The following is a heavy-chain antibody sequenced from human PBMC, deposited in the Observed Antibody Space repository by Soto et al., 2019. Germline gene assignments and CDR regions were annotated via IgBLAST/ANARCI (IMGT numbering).Heavy chain of an antibody. CDR2: ILHDGSAE. CDR3: AKSGSHSYFDY. Sequence: HPGGSLRLSCAASGFTFTSYGMHWVRQAPGKGLEWMALILHDGSAEYYADSVKGRFTISRDNSKNTLYLQMNSLRAEDAAVYYCAKSGSHSYFDYWGQGT. D-gene: IGHD1-26*01. J-gene: IGHJ4*02. V-gene: IGHV3-30*18. CDR1: GFTFTSYG.